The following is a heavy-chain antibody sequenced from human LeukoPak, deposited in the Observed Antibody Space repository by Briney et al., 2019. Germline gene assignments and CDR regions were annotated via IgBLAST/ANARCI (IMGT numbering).Heavy chain of an antibody. CDR3: ARGSRLTIFGVVRSYYFDY. V-gene: IGHV1-8*03. Sequence: GASVKVSCKASGYTFTNYDINWVRQATGQGLEWMGWMNPNSGNTGYAQKFQGRVTITRNTSISTAYMELSSLRSEDTAVYYCARGSRLTIFGVVRSYYFDYWGQGTLVTVSS. CDR2: MNPNSGNT. J-gene: IGHJ4*02. CDR1: GYTFTNYD. D-gene: IGHD3-3*01.